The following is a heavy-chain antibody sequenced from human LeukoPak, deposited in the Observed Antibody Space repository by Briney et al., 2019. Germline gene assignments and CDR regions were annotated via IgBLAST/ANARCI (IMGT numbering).Heavy chain of an antibody. CDR3: ARGTRVLRYFDWLADYYYGMDV. CDR1: GGSISSYY. J-gene: IGHJ6*02. V-gene: IGHV4-59*08. Sequence: SETLSLTCTVSGGSISSYYWSWIRQPPGKGLGWIGYIYYSGSTNYNPSLKSRVTISVDTSKNQFSLKLSSVTAADTAVYYCARGTRVLRYFDWLADYYYGMDVWGQGTTVTVSS. D-gene: IGHD3-9*01. CDR2: IYYSGST.